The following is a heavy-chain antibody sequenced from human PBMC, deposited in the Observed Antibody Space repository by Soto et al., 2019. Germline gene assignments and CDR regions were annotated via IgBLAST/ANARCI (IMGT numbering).Heavy chain of an antibody. CDR2: ISYDGSNK. J-gene: IGHJ4*02. Sequence: GGSLRLSCAASGFTFSSYGMHWVRQAPGKGLEWVAVISYDGSNKYYADSVKGRFTISRDNSKNTLYLQMNSLRAEDTAVYYCAKDHFRYYYDSSGYYDYFDYWGQGTLVTVSS. CDR3: AKDHFRYYYDSSGYYDYFDY. V-gene: IGHV3-30*18. D-gene: IGHD3-22*01. CDR1: GFTFSSYG.